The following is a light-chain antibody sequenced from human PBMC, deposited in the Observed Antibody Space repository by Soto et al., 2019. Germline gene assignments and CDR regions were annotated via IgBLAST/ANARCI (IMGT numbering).Light chain of an antibody. CDR3: QQRNRYPRT. Sequence: DIQLTQSPSFLSASVGDRVTITCRASQGINIFLAWFQQKPGKAPNLLISAASTLQSGVPSRFSGSGSETEFTLTITSLQPEDSATYYCQQRNRYPRTFGQGTKVEIK. CDR2: AAS. V-gene: IGKV1-9*01. CDR1: QGINIF. J-gene: IGKJ2*01.